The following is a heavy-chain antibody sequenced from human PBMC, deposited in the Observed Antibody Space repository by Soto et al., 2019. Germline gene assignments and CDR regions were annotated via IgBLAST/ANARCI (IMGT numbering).Heavy chain of an antibody. J-gene: IGHJ5*02. V-gene: IGHV6-1*01. CDR1: GVSVSSNSAA. CDR3: ARGSLIELMVYAEEWFDP. D-gene: IGHD2-8*01. CDR2: TYYRSKWYN. Sequence: SQTLSRTCASSGVSVSSNSAAWNWIRQSPSRGLEWLGRTYYRSKWYNDYAVSVKSRITINPDTSKNQFSLQLNSVTPEDTAVYYCARGSLIELMVYAEEWFDPSGQGTLVTVSS.